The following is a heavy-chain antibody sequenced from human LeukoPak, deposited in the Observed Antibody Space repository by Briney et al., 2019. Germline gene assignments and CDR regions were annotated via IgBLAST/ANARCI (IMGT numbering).Heavy chain of an antibody. Sequence: GGSLRLSCAASGFTFSCYAMHWVRQAPGKGLEWVAVISYDGSNKYYADSVKGRFTISRDNSKNTLYLQMNSLRAEDTAVYYCAREPAERWLQLCDYWGQGTLVTVSS. CDR1: GFTFSCYA. CDR2: ISYDGSNK. J-gene: IGHJ4*02. CDR3: AREPAERWLQLCDY. D-gene: IGHD5-24*01. V-gene: IGHV3-30*04.